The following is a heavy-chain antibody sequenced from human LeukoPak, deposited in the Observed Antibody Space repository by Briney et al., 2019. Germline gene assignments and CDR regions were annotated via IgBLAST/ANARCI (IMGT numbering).Heavy chain of an antibody. CDR3: ARERDYYDSSGYDH. Sequence: ASVKVSCKASGYTFTSYAMHWVRQAPGQRLEWMGWINAGNGNTKYSQKFQGRVTITRDTSASTAYMELRSLRSDDTAVYYCARERDYYDSSGYDHWGQGTLVTVSS. CDR1: GYTFTSYA. J-gene: IGHJ4*02. CDR2: INAGNGNT. D-gene: IGHD3-22*01. V-gene: IGHV1-3*01.